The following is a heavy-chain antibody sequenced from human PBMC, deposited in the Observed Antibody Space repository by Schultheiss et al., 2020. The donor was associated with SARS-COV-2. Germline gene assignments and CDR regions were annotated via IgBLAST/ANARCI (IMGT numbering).Heavy chain of an antibody. V-gene: IGHV3-48*03. CDR3: ARDRIVVVPAARDAFDI. D-gene: IGHD2-2*01. CDR2: ISSSGSTI. J-gene: IGHJ3*02. CDR1: GFTFSSYE. Sequence: GGSLRLSCAASGFTFSSYEMNWVRQAPGKGLEWVSYISSSGSTIYYADSVKGRFTISRDNAKNSLYLQMNSLRAEDTAVYYCARDRIVVVPAARDAFDIWGQGTMVTVSS.